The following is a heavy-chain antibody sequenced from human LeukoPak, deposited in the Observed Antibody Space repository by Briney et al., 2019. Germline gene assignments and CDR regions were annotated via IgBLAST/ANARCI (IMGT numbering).Heavy chain of an antibody. J-gene: IGHJ4*02. V-gene: IGHV1-69*01. CDR1: GGTFSSYA. CDR3: AREGATVVYFDY. CDR2: IIPIFGTA. Sequence: SEKVSCKASGGTFSSYAISWVRQAPGQGLEWMGGIIPIFGTANYAQKFQGRVTITADESTSTAYMELSSLRSEDTAVYYCAREGATVVYFDYWGQGTLVTVSS. D-gene: IGHD4-23*01.